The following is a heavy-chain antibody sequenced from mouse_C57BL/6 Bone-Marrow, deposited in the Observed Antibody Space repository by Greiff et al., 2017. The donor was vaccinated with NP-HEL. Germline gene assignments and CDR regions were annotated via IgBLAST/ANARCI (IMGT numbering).Heavy chain of an antibody. Sequence: VQLQQPGTELVKPGASVKLSCKASGYTFTSYWMHWVKQRPGQGLEWIGNINPSNGGTNYNEKFKSKATLTVDKSSSAAYMHLSSLTSADSAVYYCARCVYGSSYTWVAYWGQGTLVTVSA. J-gene: IGHJ3*01. CDR2: INPSNGGT. CDR1: GYTFTSYW. D-gene: IGHD1-1*01. V-gene: IGHV1-53*01. CDR3: ARCVYGSSYTWVAY.